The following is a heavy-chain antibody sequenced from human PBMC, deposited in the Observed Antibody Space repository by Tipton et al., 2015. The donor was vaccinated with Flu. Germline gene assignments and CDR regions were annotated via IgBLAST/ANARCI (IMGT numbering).Heavy chain of an antibody. V-gene: IGHV3-7*01. J-gene: IGHJ3*02. CDR3: ARYNWGYAFDI. D-gene: IGHD1-1*01. CDR1: GFTFSSYW. CDR2: IKQDGSEK. Sequence: AVSGFTFSSYWMSWVRQAPGKGLEWVANIKQDGSEKYYVDSVKGRFTISRDNAKNSLYLQMNSLRAEDTAVYYCARYNWGYAFDIWGQGTMVTVSS.